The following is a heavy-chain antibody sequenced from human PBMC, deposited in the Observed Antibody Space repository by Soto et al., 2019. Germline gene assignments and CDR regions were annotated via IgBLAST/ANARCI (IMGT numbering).Heavy chain of an antibody. D-gene: IGHD3-22*01. CDR3: ARDWYYFDSSGYSKPVYYYYYGLDV. Sequence: ASVKVSCKTSGYTFTDYYMHWVRQAPGLGLEWLGWINPNTGATKYAQKFRGRVTMTRDTSTTTAYMELSRLRSDDTAVYFCARDWYYFDSSGYSKPVYYYYYGLDVWGQGTTVTVSS. V-gene: IGHV1-2*02. CDR2: INPNTGAT. J-gene: IGHJ6*02. CDR1: GYTFTDYY.